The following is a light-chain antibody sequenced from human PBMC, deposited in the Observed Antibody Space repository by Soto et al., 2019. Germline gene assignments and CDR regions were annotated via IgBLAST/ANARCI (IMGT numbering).Light chain of an antibody. V-gene: IGKV3-20*01. CDR1: ESVTENQ. Sequence: DIVLTQSPGTLSLSPGERATLSCRSSESVTENQLAWYQQKPGQGPRLLIYSISTRAAGVPDRFSGSGSGTDFTLTISRLEPEDFAMYYCQQYGSSRWTFAQGTKVDNK. CDR3: QQYGSSRWT. J-gene: IGKJ1*01. CDR2: SIS.